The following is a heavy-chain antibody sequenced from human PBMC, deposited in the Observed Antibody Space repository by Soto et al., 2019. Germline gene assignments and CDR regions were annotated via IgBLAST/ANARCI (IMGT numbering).Heavy chain of an antibody. CDR3: ARRRYSSGWYGSWFDP. CDR1: GGSFSGYY. CDR2: INHSGST. V-gene: IGHV4-34*01. J-gene: IGHJ5*02. D-gene: IGHD6-19*01. Sequence: PSETLSLTCAVYGGSFSGYYWSWIRQPPGKGLEWIGEINHSGSTNYNPSLKSRVTISVDTSKNQFSLKLSSVTAADTAAYYCARRRYSSGWYGSWFDPWGQGTLVTVSS.